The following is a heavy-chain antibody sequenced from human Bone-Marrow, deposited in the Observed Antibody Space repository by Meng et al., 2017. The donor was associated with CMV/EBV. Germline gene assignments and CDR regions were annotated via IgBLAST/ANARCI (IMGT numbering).Heavy chain of an antibody. CDR3: ARDIVVVSAATYNYYVMDV. J-gene: IGHJ6*02. V-gene: IGHV3-30-3*01. D-gene: IGHD2-2*01. CDR1: GFTFSSYA. CDR2: ISYDGDNK. Sequence: GESLKISCAASGFTFSSYAIHWVRQAPGKGLEWVTVISYDGDNKYYVDSVKGRFTISRDNSKSILYPQMNSLRAEDTAVYYCARDIVVVSAATYNYYVMDVWGQGTTVTVSS.